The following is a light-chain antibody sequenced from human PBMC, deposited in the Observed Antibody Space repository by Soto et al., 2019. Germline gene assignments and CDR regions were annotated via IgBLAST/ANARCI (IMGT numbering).Light chain of an antibody. CDR3: QHSSRYPLT. CDR1: QNINRY. CDR2: NAF. V-gene: IGKV1-39*01. Sequence: DIQMTQSPSSLSASVGDRITITCRASQNINRYLNWYQQRVGEAPLLLIYNAFTLQSGVPSRFSGGGSGTDFTLTISSLQPEDFATYYCQHSSRYPLTFGGGTKVGIK. J-gene: IGKJ4*01.